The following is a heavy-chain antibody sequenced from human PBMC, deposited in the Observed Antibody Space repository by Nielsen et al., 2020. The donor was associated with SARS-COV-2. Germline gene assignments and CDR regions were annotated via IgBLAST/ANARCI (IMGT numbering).Heavy chain of an antibody. CDR2: IYYNGST. V-gene: IGHV4-61*08. CDR1: GGSISSSDSY. D-gene: IGHD3-22*01. J-gene: IGHJ3*02. Sequence: SETLSLTCTVSGGSISSSDSYWTWIRQPPGKGLEWIGYIYYNGSTNYNPSLESRVTISVDTSKKQFSLNLRSVSAADTAVYYCATDNVFVHDSYGKPLLAFHMWGQGTTITVSS. CDR3: ATDNVFVHDSYGKPLLAFHM.